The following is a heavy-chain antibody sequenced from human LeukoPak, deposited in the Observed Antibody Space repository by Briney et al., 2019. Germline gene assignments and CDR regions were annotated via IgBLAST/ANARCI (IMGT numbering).Heavy chain of an antibody. Sequence: ASVKVSCKASGYTFTGYYMHWVRQAPGQGLEWMGWINPNSGGTNYAQKFQGRVTMTRDTSISTAYMELSRLRSDDTAVYYCARGRYYDSSGYDDTHWGQGTLVTVSS. V-gene: IGHV1-2*02. J-gene: IGHJ4*02. CDR3: ARGRYYDSSGYDDTH. CDR1: GYTFTGYY. D-gene: IGHD3-22*01. CDR2: INPNSGGT.